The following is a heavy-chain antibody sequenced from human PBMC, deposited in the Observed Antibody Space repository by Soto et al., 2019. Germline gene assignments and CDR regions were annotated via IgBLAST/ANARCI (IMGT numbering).Heavy chain of an antibody. CDR3: ARGDDILTGYYEPPALDY. J-gene: IGHJ4*02. CDR2: INPNSGGT. Sequence: GASVKVSCKASGYTFTGYYMHWVRQAPGQGLEWMGWINPNSGGTNYAQKFQGWVTMTRDTSISTAYMELSRLRSDDTAVYYCARGDDILTGYYEPPALDYWGQGTLVTVSS. CDR1: GYTFTGYY. V-gene: IGHV1-2*04. D-gene: IGHD3-9*01.